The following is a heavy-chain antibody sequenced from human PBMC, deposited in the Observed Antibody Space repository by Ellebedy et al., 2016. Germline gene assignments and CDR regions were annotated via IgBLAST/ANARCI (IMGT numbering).Heavy chain of an antibody. J-gene: IGHJ5*02. D-gene: IGHD3-3*01. CDR3: APGKGSGYYNWFDP. CDR2: IIPIFGTA. Sequence: ASVKVSCKASGGTFSSYAISWVRQAPGQGLEWMGGIIPIFGTANYAQKFQGRVTITADESTSTAYMELSSLRSEDTAVYYCAPGKGSGYYNWFDPWGQGTLVTVSS. CDR1: GGTFSSYA. V-gene: IGHV1-69*13.